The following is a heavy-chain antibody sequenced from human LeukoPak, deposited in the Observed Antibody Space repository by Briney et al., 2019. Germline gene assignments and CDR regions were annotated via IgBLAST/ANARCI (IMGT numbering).Heavy chain of an antibody. CDR1: GYTFTGHH. CDR2: INPNTGGT. CDR3: ARDPSEILLLAYARGWYDP. V-gene: IGHV1-2*02. Sequence: ASVKVSCKASGYTFTGHHIHWVRQAPGQRLEWMGWINPNTGGTNYAQRFQGRVAMTRDTSSSAAYMELNRLKSDDTAVYYCARDPSEILLLAYARGWYDPWGQGTLVTVSS. J-gene: IGHJ5*02. D-gene: IGHD2-8*01.